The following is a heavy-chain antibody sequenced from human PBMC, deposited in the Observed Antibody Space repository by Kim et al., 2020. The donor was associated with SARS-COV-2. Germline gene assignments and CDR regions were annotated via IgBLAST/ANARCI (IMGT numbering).Heavy chain of an antibody. D-gene: IGHD3-22*01. Sequence: GESLKISCKGSGYTFTTYWIAWVRQMPGKGLEWMGIIYPGDSDTRYSPSFEGQVTISADNSISTAYLQWSSLKASDTAMYYCARSLRYSDGSGYYYGSYYFDRWGQGTRVTVSS. CDR3: ARSLRYSDGSGYYYGSYYFDR. CDR1: GYTFTTYW. V-gene: IGHV5-51*01. J-gene: IGHJ4*02. CDR2: IYPGDSDT.